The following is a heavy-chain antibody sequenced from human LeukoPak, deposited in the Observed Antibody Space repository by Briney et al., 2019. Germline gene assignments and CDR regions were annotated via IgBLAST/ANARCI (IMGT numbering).Heavy chain of an antibody. Sequence: GGSLRLSCAASGFTFSSCAMSWVRQAPGKGLEWVANIKEDGSKKYYVDSVRGRFTISRDNAKNSLYLQMNSLRAEDSAVYYCGREIPGGATHLDSWGQGTLVTVSS. V-gene: IGHV3-7*01. D-gene: IGHD1-26*01. CDR1: GFTFSSCA. CDR3: GREIPGGATHLDS. J-gene: IGHJ4*02. CDR2: IKEDGSKK.